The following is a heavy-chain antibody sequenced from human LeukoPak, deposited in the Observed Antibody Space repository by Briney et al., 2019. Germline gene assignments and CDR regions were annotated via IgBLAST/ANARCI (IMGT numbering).Heavy chain of an antibody. J-gene: IGHJ4*02. CDR1: GGSISSSRDY. D-gene: IGHD3-10*01. CDR3: ARDSGSYYSTDYYFDY. CDR2: IYYSGST. V-gene: IGHV4-39*07. Sequence: SETLSLTCIVSGGSISSSRDYWAWIRQPPGKGLEWIGSIYYSGSTYYNPSLKSRVTISIDTSKNKFSLKLSSVTAADTAVYYCARDSGSYYSTDYYFDYWGQGTLVTVSS.